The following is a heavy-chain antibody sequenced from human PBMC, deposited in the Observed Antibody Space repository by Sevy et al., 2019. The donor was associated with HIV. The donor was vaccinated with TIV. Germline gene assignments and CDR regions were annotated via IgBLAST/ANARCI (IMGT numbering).Heavy chain of an antibody. CDR1: GFTFNNYA. D-gene: IGHD6-13*01. J-gene: IGHJ2*01. V-gene: IGHV3-23*01. CDR2: ISGGGGGT. Sequence: GGSLRLSCAASGFTFNNYAMSWVRQAPGKGLEGKGLEWVSTISGGGGGTNYAESVRGRFTISRDNSKNTLYLQVNSLRVEDTAVYYCAKHYIHDIADGWYFDLWGRGTLVTVSS. CDR3: AKHYIHDIADGWYFDL.